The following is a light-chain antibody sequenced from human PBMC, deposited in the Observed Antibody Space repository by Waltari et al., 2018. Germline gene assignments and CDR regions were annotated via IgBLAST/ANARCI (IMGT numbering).Light chain of an antibody. CDR3: AGWDDRLNGVV. Sequence: QSVLTQQPSASGTPGQRVTISFSGSSSNIGSYIVHWYQQLPGTAPKLLIYINNHRPSGVPDRFSGSKSGTSASLAISGLQSEDEADYYCAGWDDRLNGVVFGGGTKLTVL. CDR1: SSNIGSYI. V-gene: IGLV1-44*01. J-gene: IGLJ3*02. CDR2: INN.